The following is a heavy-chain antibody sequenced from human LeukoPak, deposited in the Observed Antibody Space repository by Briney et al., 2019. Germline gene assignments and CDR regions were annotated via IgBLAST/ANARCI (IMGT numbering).Heavy chain of an antibody. V-gene: IGHV3-74*01. CDR1: GFTFSSYW. D-gene: IGHD6-6*01. Sequence: QAGGSLRLSCAASGFTFSSYWMHWVRQAPGKGLVWVSRISTDGSSTNSADSGKGRLTISRDNAKKTLYVQMNSLRAEDTAVYYCVREYSSSSGRAFDMWGQGTMVTVSP. CDR3: VREYSSSSGRAFDM. J-gene: IGHJ3*02. CDR2: ISTDGSST.